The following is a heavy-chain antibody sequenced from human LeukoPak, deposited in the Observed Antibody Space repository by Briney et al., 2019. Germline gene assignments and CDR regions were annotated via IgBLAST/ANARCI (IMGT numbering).Heavy chain of an antibody. CDR2: IDYSGSA. CDR1: GGSISSSGNY. D-gene: IGHD1-26*01. CDR3: ARGLGTYYSFLSGWFDP. J-gene: IGHJ5*02. V-gene: IGHV4-31*11. Sequence: PSETLSLTCAVSGGSISSSGNYWNWIRQYPGKGLEWIGYIDYSGSAYYNPSLRSRLTISIGKSKNQFSLKLSSMTAADTAVYFCARGLGTYYSFLSGWFDPWGQGTLVTVSS.